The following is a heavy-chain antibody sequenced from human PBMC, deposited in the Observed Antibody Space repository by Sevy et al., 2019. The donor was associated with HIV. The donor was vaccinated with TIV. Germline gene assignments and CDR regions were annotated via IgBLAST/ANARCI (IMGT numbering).Heavy chain of an antibody. CDR3: AKDRGGSYYTGRLFLGFDY. J-gene: IGHJ4*02. CDR1: GFTFSNYG. CDR2: ISYDGSNK. D-gene: IGHD1-26*01. V-gene: IGHV3-30*18. Sequence: GGSRRLSCAASGFTFSNYGMHWVRQAPGKGLEWVAVISYDGSNKYYADSVKGRFTISRDNSKNTLYLQMNSLRTEDTAVYYCAKDRGGSYYTGRLFLGFDYWGQGTLVTVSS.